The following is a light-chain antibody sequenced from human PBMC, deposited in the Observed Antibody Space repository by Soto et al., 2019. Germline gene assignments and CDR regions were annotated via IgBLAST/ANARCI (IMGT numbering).Light chain of an antibody. Sequence: QSALTQPPSASGSPGQSVTISCSGTSSDVGAYNYVSWYQQHPGKVPKLMVYEVNKRPSGVPDRFSCSKSGNTASLTVSGLQAEDEADYYCTSYAGGNNVFGTGTKLTVL. CDR2: EVN. CDR3: TSYAGGNNV. V-gene: IGLV2-8*01. CDR1: SSDVGAYNY. J-gene: IGLJ1*01.